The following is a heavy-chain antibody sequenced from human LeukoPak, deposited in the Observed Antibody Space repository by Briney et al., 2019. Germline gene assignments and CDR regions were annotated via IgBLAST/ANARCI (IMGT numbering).Heavy chain of an antibody. J-gene: IGHJ4*02. D-gene: IGHD2-2*01. CDR3: ARGPMAAIPFFDY. V-gene: IGHV3-74*01. CDR1: GFTFSSYW. Sequence: GGSLRLSCAASGFTFSSYWMHWVRQAPGKGLVWVSRINSDGSSTSYADSVKGRSTISRDNAKNTLYLQMNSLRAEDTAVYYCARGPMAAIPFFDYWGQGTLVTVSS. CDR2: INSDGSST.